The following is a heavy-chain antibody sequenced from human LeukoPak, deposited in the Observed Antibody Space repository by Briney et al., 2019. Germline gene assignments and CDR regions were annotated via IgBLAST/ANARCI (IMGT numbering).Heavy chain of an antibody. CDR3: AREAVDRTLIVVVPAAIRRYGMDV. CDR2: ISSSGSTI. D-gene: IGHD2-2*02. Sequence: GGSLRLSCAASGFTFSDYYMSWIRQAPGKGLEWVSYISSSGSTIYYADSVKGRFTISRDNAKNSLYLQMNSLRAEDTAVYYCAREAVDRTLIVVVPAAIRRYGMDVWGQGTTVTVSS. J-gene: IGHJ6*02. CDR1: GFTFSDYY. V-gene: IGHV3-11*01.